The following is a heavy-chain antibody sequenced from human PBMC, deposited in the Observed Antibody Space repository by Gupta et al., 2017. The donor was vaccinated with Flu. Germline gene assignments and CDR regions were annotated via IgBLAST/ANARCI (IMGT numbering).Heavy chain of an antibody. D-gene: IGHD1-1*01. CDR3: AKGANWAFEI. J-gene: IGHJ3*02. CDR1: GFTFTNYA. Sequence: EVQLLESGGGLAQPGGSLRLSCAASGFTFTNYAIRWVRQAPGKGLEGVSTISGGGSNSYYADSVKGRFTMSGDISKKTVYLQMNSPRAEDTAIYYCAKGANWAFEIWGQGTMVTVSS. V-gene: IGHV3-23*01. CDR2: ISGGGSNS.